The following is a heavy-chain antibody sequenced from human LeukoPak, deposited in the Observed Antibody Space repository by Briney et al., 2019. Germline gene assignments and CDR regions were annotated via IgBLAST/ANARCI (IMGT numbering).Heavy chain of an antibody. CDR2: IQYSGSR. CDR1: GGSISTYC. D-gene: IGHD1-20*01. V-gene: IGHV4-59*01. J-gene: IGHJ4*02. CDR3: GRETNNWAMDY. Sequence: WETLSLTCTVSGGSISTYCWSWIRQSPGKGLEGMGFIQYSGSRKSNLSLMGRGTIFLDMSKNQLPVVLTSVPAADRAVCYFGRETNNWAMDYWGQGTLVTPSS.